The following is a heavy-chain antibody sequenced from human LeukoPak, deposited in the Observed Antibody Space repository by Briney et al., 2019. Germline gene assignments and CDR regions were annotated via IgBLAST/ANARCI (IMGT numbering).Heavy chain of an antibody. Sequence: AGGSLRLSCAASGFTFSSYGMHWVRQAPGKGLEWVAVISYDGSNKYYADSVKGRFTISRDNSKNTLYLQMNSLRAEDTAVYYCPQQLVSPTDYWGQGPLVTVSS. V-gene: IGHV3-30*03. D-gene: IGHD6-6*01. CDR2: ISYDGSNK. CDR3: PQQLVSPTDY. CDR1: GFTFSSYG. J-gene: IGHJ4*02.